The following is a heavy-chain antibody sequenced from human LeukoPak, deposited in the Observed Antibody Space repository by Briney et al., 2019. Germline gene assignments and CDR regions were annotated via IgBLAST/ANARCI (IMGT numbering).Heavy chain of an antibody. D-gene: IGHD3-10*01. CDR3: AKAGKDGSRSYYSNNMDV. CDR1: GFTFSSFG. J-gene: IGHJ6*03. CDR2: ISYDGSNK. Sequence: GGSLRLSCAASGFTFSSFGMHWVRQAPGQGLEWVAVISYDGSNKYYADSVKGRFTISRDNSKNTLYLQMNSLRAEDTAVYYCAKAGKDGSRSYYSNNMDVWGKGTTVTISS. V-gene: IGHV3-30*18.